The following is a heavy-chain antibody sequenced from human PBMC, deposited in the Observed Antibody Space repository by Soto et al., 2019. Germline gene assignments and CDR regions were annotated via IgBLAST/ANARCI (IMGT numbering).Heavy chain of an antibody. CDR2: IGTAGDT. J-gene: IGHJ5*02. V-gene: IGHV3-13*04. Sequence: PGGSLRLSCAGSGFTFSSYAMSWVRQAPGKGLEWVSAIGTAGDTYYPGSVKGRFTISRENAKNSLYLQMNSLKAGDTAVYYCARENYDILTGPCWFDPWGQGTLVTVSS. CDR3: ARENYDILTGPCWFDP. D-gene: IGHD3-9*01. CDR1: GFTFSSYA.